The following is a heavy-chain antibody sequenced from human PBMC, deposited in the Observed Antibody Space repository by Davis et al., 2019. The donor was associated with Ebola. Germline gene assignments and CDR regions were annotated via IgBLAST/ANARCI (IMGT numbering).Heavy chain of an antibody. CDR2: FIPFFCIA. Sequence: SVKVSCKASGDTFNNYAYGWVRQAPGQGLEWVGGFIPFFCIAHYSQKFQDRVIITADDSTTTTYMELSSLRTDDTAVYYCARRGGAHSQFDFWGPGTLITVSS. CDR1: GDTFNNYA. D-gene: IGHD3-3*01. CDR3: ARRGGAHSQFDF. J-gene: IGHJ4*01. V-gene: IGHV1-69*13.